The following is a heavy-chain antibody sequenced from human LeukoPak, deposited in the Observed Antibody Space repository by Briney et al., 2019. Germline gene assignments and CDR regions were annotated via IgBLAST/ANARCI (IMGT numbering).Heavy chain of an antibody. V-gene: IGHV3-30*02. Sequence: GGSLRLSCAASGFTFSSYGMHWVRQAPGKGLEWVAFIRYDGSNKYYADSVKGRFTISRDNSKNTLYLQMNSLRAEDTAVYYCAKDQGLYCSSTSCYYFDYWGQGTLVTVSS. CDR2: IRYDGSNK. CDR1: GFTFSSYG. D-gene: IGHD2-2*01. J-gene: IGHJ4*02. CDR3: AKDQGLYCSSTSCYYFDY.